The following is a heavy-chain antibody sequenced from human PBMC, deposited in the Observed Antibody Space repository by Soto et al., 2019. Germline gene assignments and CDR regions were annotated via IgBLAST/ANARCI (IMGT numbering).Heavy chain of an antibody. Sequence: ASETLSLTCSVSGGSISGSYWSWIRQSPGKGLEWLGYVYYTGSTNYSPSLRSRVSISVDTSKNEFSLRLSSVTAADTAVYYCARVSLPRERITIFGVTIYYYYYGMDVWGQGTTVTVSS. V-gene: IGHV4-59*01. CDR3: ARVSLPRERITIFGVTIYYYYYGMDV. CDR1: GGSISGSY. J-gene: IGHJ6*02. D-gene: IGHD3-3*01. CDR2: VYYTGST.